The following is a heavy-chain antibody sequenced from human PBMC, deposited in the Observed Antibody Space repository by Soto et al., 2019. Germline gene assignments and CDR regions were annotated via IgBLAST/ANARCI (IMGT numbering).Heavy chain of an antibody. V-gene: IGHV3-23*01. CDR2: ISGSGGST. D-gene: IGHD1-26*01. CDR1: GFTFSSYA. CDR3: AKVARPLVGATDWFDP. J-gene: IGHJ5*02. Sequence: EVQLLESGGGLVQPGGSLRLSCAASGFTFSSYAMSWVRQAPGKGLEWVSAISGSGGSTYYADSVKGRFTISRDNSKNTLDLQMNSLRAEDTAVYYCAKVARPLVGATDWFDPWGQGTLVTVSS.